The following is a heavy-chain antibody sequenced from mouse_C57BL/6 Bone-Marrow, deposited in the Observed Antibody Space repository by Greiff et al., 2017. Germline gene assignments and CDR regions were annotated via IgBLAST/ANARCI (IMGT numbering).Heavy chain of an antibody. CDR1: GYTFTDYN. CDR3: ARSYDGYPSGFAY. J-gene: IGHJ3*01. Sequence: EVQLQQSGPELVKPGASVKMSCKASGYTFTDYNMHWVKQSHGKSLEWIGYINPNNGGTSYNQKFKGKATLTVNKSSSTAYMELRSLTSEDSAVYYCARSYDGYPSGFAYGGQGTLVTVSA. V-gene: IGHV1-22*01. CDR2: INPNNGGT. D-gene: IGHD2-3*01.